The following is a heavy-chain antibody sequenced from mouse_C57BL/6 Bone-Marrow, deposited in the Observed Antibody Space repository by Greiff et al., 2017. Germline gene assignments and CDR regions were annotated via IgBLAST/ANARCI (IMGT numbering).Heavy chain of an antibody. D-gene: IGHD2-2*01. CDR3: ARDRLPDYYAMDY. J-gene: IGHJ4*01. CDR2: IYPRSSNT. Sequence: VQLQQSGAELARPGSSVKLSCKASGYTFTSYGIGWVKQSTGQGLEWIGEIYPRSSNTYYNQKFKGKATLTADKSSSTAYMELRSLTSEDSAVYYCARDRLPDYYAMDYWGQGTSVTVSS. CDR1: GYTFTSYG. V-gene: IGHV1-81*01.